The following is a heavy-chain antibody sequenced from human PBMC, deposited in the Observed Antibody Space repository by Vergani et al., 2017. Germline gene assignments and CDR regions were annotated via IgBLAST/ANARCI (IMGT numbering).Heavy chain of an antibody. CDR1: GFTFSSYS. CDR2: ISSSSSYI. D-gene: IGHD5-12*01. V-gene: IGHV3-21*01. J-gene: IGHJ4*02. CDR3: AKVLVAVDPWYFDY. Sequence: EVQLVESGGGLVKPGGSLRLSCAASGFTFSSYSMNWVRQAPGKGLEWVSSISSSSSYIYYADSVKGRFTISRDNAKNSLYLQMNSLRAEDTAVYYCAKVLVAVDPWYFDYWGQGTLVTVSS.